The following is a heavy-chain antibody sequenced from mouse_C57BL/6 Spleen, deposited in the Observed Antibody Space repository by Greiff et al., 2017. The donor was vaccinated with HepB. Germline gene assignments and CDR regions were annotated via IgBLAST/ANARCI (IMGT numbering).Heavy chain of an antibody. J-gene: IGHJ4*01. Sequence: VQGVESGAELVKPGASVKISCKASGYAFSSYWMNWVKQRPGKGLEWIGQIYPGDGDTNYNGKFKGKATLTADKSSSTAYMQLSSLTSEDSAVYFCARYSNPGAMDYWGQGTSVTVSS. D-gene: IGHD2-5*01. CDR3: ARYSNPGAMDY. CDR1: GYAFSSYW. V-gene: IGHV1-80*01. CDR2: IYPGDGDT.